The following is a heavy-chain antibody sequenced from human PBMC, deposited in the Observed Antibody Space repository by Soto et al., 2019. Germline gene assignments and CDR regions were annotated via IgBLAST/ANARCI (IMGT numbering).Heavy chain of an antibody. J-gene: IGHJ6*02. CDR2: IYYSGST. Sequence: QVQLQESGPGLVKPSQTLSLTCTVSGGSISSGGYYWSWIRQHPGKGLEWIGYIYYSGSTYYNPSLKSRVTISLDTSKNQFSLKLSSVTAADTAVYYCASLMRGSFPQNYYYYGMDVWGQGTTVTVSS. V-gene: IGHV4-31*03. CDR3: ASLMRGSFPQNYYYYGMDV. D-gene: IGHD6-6*01. CDR1: GGSISSGGYY.